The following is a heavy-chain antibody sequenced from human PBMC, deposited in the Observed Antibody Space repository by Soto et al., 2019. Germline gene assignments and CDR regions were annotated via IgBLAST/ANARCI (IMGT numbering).Heavy chain of an antibody. Sequence: LSCAASGFTFSNYAMSWVRQAPGKGLEWVSGISSSGSGTYHADSVKGRFTVSRDNSKNTLYLQMNSLRAEDTAVYYCAKLSSEFVDYWGQGTLVTVSS. CDR2: ISSSGSGT. D-gene: IGHD3-10*01. CDR1: GFTFSNYA. J-gene: IGHJ4*02. V-gene: IGHV3-23*01. CDR3: AKLSSEFVDY.